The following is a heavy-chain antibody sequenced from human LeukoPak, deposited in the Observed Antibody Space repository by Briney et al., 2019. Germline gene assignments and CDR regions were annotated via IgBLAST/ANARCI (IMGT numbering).Heavy chain of an antibody. Sequence: GGSLRLSCAASGFTFSSYSMNWVRQAPGKGLEWVSSISSSSSYIYYADSVKGRFTISRDNAKNSLYLQMNSLRAEDTAVYYCARDSQYSSGTIDCWGQGTLVTVSS. CDR3: ARDSQYSSGTIDC. CDR1: GFTFSSYS. V-gene: IGHV3-21*01. J-gene: IGHJ4*02. CDR2: ISSSSSYI. D-gene: IGHD6-19*01.